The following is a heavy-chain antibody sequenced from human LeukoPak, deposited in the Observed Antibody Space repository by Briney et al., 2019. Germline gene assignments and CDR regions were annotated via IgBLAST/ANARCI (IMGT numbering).Heavy chain of an antibody. CDR3: ARDHAVAVLANYYYYYYMDV. Sequence: ASVKVSCKASGYTFTGYYMHWVRQAPGQGLEWMGWINPNSGGTNYAQKLQGRVTMTTDTSTSTAYMELRSLRSDDTAVYYCARDHAVAVLANYYYYYYMDVWGKGTTVTISS. CDR1: GYTFTGYY. V-gene: IGHV1-2*02. CDR2: INPNSGGT. D-gene: IGHD3-3*02. J-gene: IGHJ6*03.